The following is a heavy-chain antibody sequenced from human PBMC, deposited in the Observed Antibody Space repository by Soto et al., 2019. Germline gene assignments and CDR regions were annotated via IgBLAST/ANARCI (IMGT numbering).Heavy chain of an antibody. CDR1: GGSISSYY. J-gene: IGHJ4*02. CDR2: IYYSGST. D-gene: IGHD3-16*01. Sequence: SETLSLTCTVSGGSISSYYWSWIRQPPGKGLEWIGYIYYSGSTNYNPSLKSRVTISVDTSKNQFSLKLSSVTAADTAVYYCARDRPGGIIARPQYYFDYWGQGTLVTVSS. V-gene: IGHV4-59*01. CDR3: ARDRPGGIIARPQYYFDY.